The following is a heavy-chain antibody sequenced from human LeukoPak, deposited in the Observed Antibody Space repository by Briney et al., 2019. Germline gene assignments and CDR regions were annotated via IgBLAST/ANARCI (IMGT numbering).Heavy chain of an antibody. CDR1: GDSVRSSDYY. D-gene: IGHD1-26*01. CDR3: ARLASIYSGSYYGLKYFDY. Sequence: PSETLSLTCTVSGDSVRSSDYYWAWIRQPPGKGLEWTGSIYYSGVTYYNPSLKSRVTMSVDTSKNQFSVRLSSVTAADTAVFYCARLASIYSGSYYGLKYFDYWGQGTLVTVSS. V-gene: IGHV4-39*01. J-gene: IGHJ4*02. CDR2: IYYSGVT.